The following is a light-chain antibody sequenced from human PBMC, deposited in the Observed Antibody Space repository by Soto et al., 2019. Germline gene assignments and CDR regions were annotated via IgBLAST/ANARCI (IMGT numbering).Light chain of an antibody. J-gene: IGKJ2*01. CDR3: QQFSFPAMHT. Sequence: EIVLTQSPGTLSLSPGERATLSCRASQSVDSRFLAWYQQKPGQAPRLLISGTSSRAPGIPDRFSGSGSGTDFTLIISRLEPEDFAVYYCQQFSFPAMHTFGQGTKLQIK. CDR2: GTS. V-gene: IGKV3-20*01. CDR1: QSVDSRF.